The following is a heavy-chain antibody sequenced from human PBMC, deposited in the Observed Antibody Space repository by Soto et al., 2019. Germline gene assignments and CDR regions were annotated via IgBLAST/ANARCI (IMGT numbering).Heavy chain of an antibody. CDR3: ARGRRRQAMFYP. J-gene: IGHJ5*02. Sequence: QVQLQQWGAGLLKPSETLSLTCAVYGGSFSGYYWSWIRQPPGKGLEWIGEINHSGSTNYNPSLKCRVSISVDTSKNQFSLKLSSVTAADTAVYYCARGRRRQAMFYPWGQRTLVTVSS. V-gene: IGHV4-34*01. CDR2: INHSGST. CDR1: GGSFSGYY.